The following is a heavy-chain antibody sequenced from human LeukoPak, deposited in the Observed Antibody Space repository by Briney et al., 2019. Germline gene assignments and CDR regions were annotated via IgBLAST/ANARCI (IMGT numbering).Heavy chain of an antibody. CDR1: GHTFTCYY. V-gene: IGHV1-2*02. J-gene: IGHJ6*03. CDR3: ASDPSPIRAYYYMGV. CDR2: INPNSGGT. Sequence: ASVKVSCKASGHTFTCYYMHWVRQAPRQGPEWMGWINPNSGGTNYAKKFQGRVTMTRDTSIITAYMELSRLRSDDTAVYYCASDPSPIRAYYYMGVWGKGTTVTVSS.